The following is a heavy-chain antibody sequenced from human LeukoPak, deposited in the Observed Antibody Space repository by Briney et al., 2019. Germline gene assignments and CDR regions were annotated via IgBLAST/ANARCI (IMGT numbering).Heavy chain of an antibody. J-gene: IGHJ4*02. D-gene: IGHD3-22*01. CDR3: AKGQPDYYDSSGCYFDY. V-gene: IGHV3-23*01. CDR1: GFTFSSYA. CDR2: ISGSGGST. Sequence: GGSLRLSCAASGFTFSSYAMSWVRQAPGKGLEWVSAISGSGGSTYYADSVKGRFTISRDNSKNTLYLQMNSLRAEDTAVYYCAKGQPDYYDSSGCYFDYWGQGTLVTVSS.